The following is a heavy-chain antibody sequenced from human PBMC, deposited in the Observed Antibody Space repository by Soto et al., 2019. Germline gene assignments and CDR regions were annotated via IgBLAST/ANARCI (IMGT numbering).Heavy chain of an antibody. D-gene: IGHD2-2*01. CDR1: GESFSGYY. CDR3: ARGSGAYCSSTSCYPRPYYYGMDV. J-gene: IGHJ6*02. CDR2: INHSGST. Sequence: QVQLQQWGAGLLKPSETLSLTCAVYGESFSGYYWSWIRQPPGKGLEWIGEINHSGSTNYNPSLKSRVTISVDTSKNQFSLKLSSVTAADTAVYYCARGSGAYCSSTSCYPRPYYYGMDVWGQWTTVTVSS. V-gene: IGHV4-34*01.